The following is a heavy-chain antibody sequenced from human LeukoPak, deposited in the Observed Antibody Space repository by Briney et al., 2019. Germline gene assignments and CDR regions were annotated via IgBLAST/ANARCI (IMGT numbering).Heavy chain of an antibody. CDR2: IIPIFGTA. CDR1: GCTFISYA. V-gene: IGHV1-69*13. J-gene: IGHJ3*02. D-gene: IGHD2-8*02. CDR3: AREYPVLLAFDI. Sequence: ASVKVSCKASGCTFISYAISWVRQAPGQGLEWMGGIIPIFGTANYAQKFQGRVTITADESTSTDYMELSSMRSEDTAVYYCAREYPVLLAFDIWGQGTMVTVSS.